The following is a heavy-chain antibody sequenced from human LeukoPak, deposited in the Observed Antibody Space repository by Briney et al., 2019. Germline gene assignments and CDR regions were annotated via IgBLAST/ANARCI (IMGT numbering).Heavy chain of an antibody. D-gene: IGHD1-26*01. V-gene: IGHV4-39*01. CDR2: ILYTGRT. CDR3: ARRDVGATIDY. CDR1: GDSISSSRFY. Sequence: PSETLSLTCTVSGDSISSSRFYSAWIRQPPGKGLEWIGSILYTGRTFYNPSLKSRVTISVDTSNNQFSLRLGSVTASDTAVYYCARRDVGATIDYWGQGTLVTVSS. J-gene: IGHJ4*02.